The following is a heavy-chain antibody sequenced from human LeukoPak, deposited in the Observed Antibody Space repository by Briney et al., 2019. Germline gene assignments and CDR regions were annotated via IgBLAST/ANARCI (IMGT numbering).Heavy chain of an antibody. CDR3: ARVGLPKYAFDI. CDR1: GGSISSGSYY. J-gene: IGHJ3*02. CDR2: IYTSGST. D-gene: IGHD2-15*01. V-gene: IGHV4-61*02. Sequence: SETLSLTCTVSGGSISSGSYYWSWIRQPAGKGLEWIGRIYTSGSTNYNPSLKSRVTISVDTSKNQFSLKLSSVTAADTAVYYCARVGLPKYAFDIWGQGTMVTVPS.